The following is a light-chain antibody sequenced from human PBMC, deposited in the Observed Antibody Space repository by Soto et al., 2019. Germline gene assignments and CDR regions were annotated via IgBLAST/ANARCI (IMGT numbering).Light chain of an antibody. CDR1: QSISSW. V-gene: IGKV1-5*03. CDR2: KAS. Sequence: DIQMTQSPSTLSASVGDRVTITCRASQSISSWLAWYQQKPGKAPKLLIYKASNLESGVPSRFSGIGYGTEFALSINSLQPDDFAADNCQHYSSYSRTCGQGTKVEIK. J-gene: IGKJ1*01. CDR3: QHYSSYSRT.